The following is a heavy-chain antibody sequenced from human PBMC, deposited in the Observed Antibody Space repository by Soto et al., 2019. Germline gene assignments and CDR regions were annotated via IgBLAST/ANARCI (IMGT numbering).Heavy chain of an antibody. CDR3: AKDKLYSNYQYYFAY. CDR2: ISWKSGGI. Sequence: EVQLVESGGGWVQPGRSLTLSCAASGFTFENYAMHWVRQGPGKGLVWVVGISWKSGGIGYGDSVRGRFTISRDNATKSLYLQINSLSPEDTASYYCAKDKLYSNYQYYFAYWGQGTLVTVSS. V-gene: IGHV3-9*01. CDR1: GFTFENYA. J-gene: IGHJ4*02. D-gene: IGHD4-4*01.